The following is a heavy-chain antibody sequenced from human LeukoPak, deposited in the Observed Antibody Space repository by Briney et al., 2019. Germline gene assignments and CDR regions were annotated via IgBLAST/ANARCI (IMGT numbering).Heavy chain of an antibody. CDR3: AKDFIPVFGVVRYLDY. CDR1: GFSFSNYA. CDR2: ISNSFDST. V-gene: IGHV3-23*01. J-gene: IGHJ4*02. D-gene: IGHD3-3*01. Sequence: PGGSLRLSCAASGFSFSNYAMSWVRQAPGKGLEWVSAISNSFDSTYYADSVKGRFTISRDNSKNTLYLQMNSLRAEDTAVYYCAKDFIPVFGVVRYLDYWGQGTLVTVSS.